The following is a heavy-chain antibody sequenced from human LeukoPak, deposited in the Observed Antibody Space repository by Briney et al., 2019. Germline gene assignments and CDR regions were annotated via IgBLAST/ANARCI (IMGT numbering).Heavy chain of an antibody. D-gene: IGHD3-22*01. Sequence: GGSLRLSCAASGFTFSSNYMSWVRQAPGKGLEWVSVIYSCGSTYYADSVKGRFTISRDNSKNTLYLQMNSLRAEDTAVYYCARGRRYYDSSGYSLVAYYFDYWGQGTLVTVSS. CDR2: IYSCGST. J-gene: IGHJ4*02. CDR3: ARGRRYYDSSGYSLVAYYFDY. V-gene: IGHV3-66*01. CDR1: GFTFSSNY.